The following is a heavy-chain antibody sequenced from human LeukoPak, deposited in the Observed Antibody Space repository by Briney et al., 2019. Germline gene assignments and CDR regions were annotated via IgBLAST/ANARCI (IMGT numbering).Heavy chain of an antibody. CDR1: GFTFSSYE. Sequence: GGSLRLSCAASGFTFSSYEMNWVRQAPGKGLEWVSYISSSGSTIYYADSVKGRCTISRDNSKNTLYLQMNSLRVEDTAVYYCAKEYGYTYGEFDYWGQGTLVTVSS. CDR2: ISSSGSTI. CDR3: AKEYGYTYGEFDY. D-gene: IGHD5-18*01. V-gene: IGHV3-48*03. J-gene: IGHJ4*02.